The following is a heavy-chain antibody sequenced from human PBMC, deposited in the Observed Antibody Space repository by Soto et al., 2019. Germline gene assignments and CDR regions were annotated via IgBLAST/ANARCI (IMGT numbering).Heavy chain of an antibody. J-gene: IGHJ4*02. D-gene: IGHD5-12*01. CDR1: GGSISSYY. CDR2: IYYSGST. CDR3: ARRYSGYEQTYYFDY. V-gene: IGHV4-59*08. Sequence: SETLSLTCTVSGGSISSYYWSWIRQPPGKGLEWIGYIYYSGSTYYNPSLKSRVTISVDTSKNQFSLKLSSVTAADTAVYYCARRYSGYEQTYYFDYWGQGTLVTVSS.